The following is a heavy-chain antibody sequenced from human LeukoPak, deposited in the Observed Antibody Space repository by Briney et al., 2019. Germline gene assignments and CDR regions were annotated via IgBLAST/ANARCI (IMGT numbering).Heavy chain of an antibody. J-gene: IGHJ3*01. Sequence: AASVKVSCKASGYTFTNYCMHWVRQAPGQGLEWMGIINPSVGIPIYAQTFQGRLTMTTDTSTSTVYMELSTLRSDDTAVYFCAKDPRNILTGDYDAFDVWGQGTMVTVSS. CDR3: AKDPRNILTGDYDAFDV. CDR2: INPSVGIP. CDR1: GYTFTNYC. V-gene: IGHV1-46*01. D-gene: IGHD3-9*01.